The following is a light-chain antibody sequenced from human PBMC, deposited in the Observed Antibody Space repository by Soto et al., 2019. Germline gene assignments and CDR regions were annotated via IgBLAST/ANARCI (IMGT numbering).Light chain of an antibody. CDR2: EVS. J-gene: IGLJ3*02. Sequence: QSALTQPASGSGSPGQSITISCTGTSSDVGGYHYVSWYQQHPGKAPKLMIYEVSNRPSGVSNRFSGSKSGNTASLTISGLQAEDEADYLCSSYTSSSTLVFGGGTKLTVL. V-gene: IGLV2-14*01. CDR3: SSYTSSSTLV. CDR1: SSDVGGYHY.